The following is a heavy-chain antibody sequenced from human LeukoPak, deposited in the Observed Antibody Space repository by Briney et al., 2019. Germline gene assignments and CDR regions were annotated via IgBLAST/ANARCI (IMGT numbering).Heavy chain of an antibody. V-gene: IGHV1-8*01. J-gene: IGHJ4*02. D-gene: IGHD6-19*01. CDR2: MNPNSGNT. Sequence: ASVKVSCKASGYTFTSYDINWVRQATRQGLEWMGWMNPNSGNTGYAQKFQGRVTMTRNTSISTAYMELSSLRSEDTAVYYCASFLGRGWSGGYYFDYWGQGTLVTVSS. CDR1: GYTFTSYD. CDR3: ASFLGRGWSGGYYFDY.